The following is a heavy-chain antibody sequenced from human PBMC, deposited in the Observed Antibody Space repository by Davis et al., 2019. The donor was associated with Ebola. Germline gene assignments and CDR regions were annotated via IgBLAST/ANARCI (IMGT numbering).Heavy chain of an antibody. D-gene: IGHD3-22*01. CDR3: VIVVVMQDY. CDR2: IRSKANSYAT. V-gene: IGHV3-73*01. Sequence: PGGSLRLSCAASGFTFSGSAMHWVRQASGKGLEWVGRIRSKANSYATAYAASVKGRSTISRDDSKNTAYLQMNSLKTEDTAVYYCVIVVVMQDYWGQGTLVTVSS. J-gene: IGHJ4*02. CDR1: GFTFSGSA.